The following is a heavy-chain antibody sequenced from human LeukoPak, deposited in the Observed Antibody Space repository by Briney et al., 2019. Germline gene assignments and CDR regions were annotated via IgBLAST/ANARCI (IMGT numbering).Heavy chain of an antibody. CDR2: IYHSGST. Sequence: SSETLSLTCTASGYSISSGYYWGWIRQPPGKGLEWIGSIYHSGSTYYNPSLKSRVTISVDTSKNQFSLKLSSVTAADTAVYYCASDYYDSSGRHPNDAFDIWGQGTLVTVSS. D-gene: IGHD3-22*01. J-gene: IGHJ3*02. V-gene: IGHV4-38-2*02. CDR1: GYSISSGYY. CDR3: ASDYYDSSGRHPNDAFDI.